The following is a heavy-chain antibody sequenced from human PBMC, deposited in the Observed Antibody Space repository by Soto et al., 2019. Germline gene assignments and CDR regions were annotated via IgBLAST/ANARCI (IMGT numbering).Heavy chain of an antibody. V-gene: IGHV3-30*18. CDR3: AKAASSGWPDY. Sequence: LRLSCAASGFTFSSYGMHWVRQAPGKGLEWVAVISYDGSNKYYADSVKGRFTISRDNSKNTLYLQMNSLRAEDTAVYYCAKAASSGWPDYWGQGTLVTVSS. J-gene: IGHJ4*02. CDR1: GFTFSSYG. CDR2: ISYDGSNK. D-gene: IGHD6-19*01.